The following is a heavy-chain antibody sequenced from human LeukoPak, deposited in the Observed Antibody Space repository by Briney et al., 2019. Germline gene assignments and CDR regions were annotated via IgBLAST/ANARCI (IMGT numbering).Heavy chain of an antibody. CDR2: IYHSGST. J-gene: IGHJ4*02. CDR1: GYSISSGYY. CDR3: ASTGWLQTPPDY. V-gene: IGHV4-38-2*02. D-gene: IGHD5-24*01. Sequence: KPSETLSLTCTVSGYSISSGYYWGWIRQPPGKGLEWIGSIYHSGSTYYNPSLKSRVTISVDTSKNQFSLKLSSVTAADTAVCYCASTGWLQTPPDYWGQGTLVTVSS.